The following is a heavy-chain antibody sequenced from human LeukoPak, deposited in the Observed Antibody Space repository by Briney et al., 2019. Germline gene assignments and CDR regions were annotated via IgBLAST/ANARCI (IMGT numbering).Heavy chain of an antibody. CDR3: AKPGYCSGGSCSWYYYGMDV. CDR1: GFTFNTYA. V-gene: IGHV3-23*01. J-gene: IGHJ6*02. D-gene: IGHD2-15*01. CDR2: ISGSGGGT. Sequence: GGSLRLSCAASGFTFNTYAMSWVRQAPGKGLEWVSAISGSGGGTYYADSVKGRFTISRDNSKNTLYPQMNSLRAEDTAVYYCAKPGYCSGGSCSWYYYGMDVWGQGTTVTVSS.